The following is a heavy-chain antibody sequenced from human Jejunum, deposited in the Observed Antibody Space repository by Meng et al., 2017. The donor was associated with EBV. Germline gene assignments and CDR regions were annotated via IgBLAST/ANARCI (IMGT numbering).Heavy chain of an antibody. CDR1: GGSISSSSYY. CDR2: FYYGGST. V-gene: IGHV4-39*07. J-gene: IGHJ4*02. D-gene: IGHD3-16*01. CDR3: THYIWGTRPDGVY. Sequence: QLQLQESGPGLVXXXXXLXLTXTVSGGSISSSSYYWGWIRQPPGKGLEWIGSFYYGGSTYYNPSLKSRVTISVDKSKNEFSLKLNSVTAADTAVYYCTHYIWGTRPDGVYWGQGTLVTVSS.